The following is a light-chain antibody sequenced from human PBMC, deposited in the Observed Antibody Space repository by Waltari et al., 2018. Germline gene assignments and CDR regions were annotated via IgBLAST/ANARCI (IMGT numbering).Light chain of an antibody. Sequence: SYVLTQPPSVSVAPGQMARITCGGDNIETKIVHWYQLKPGQAPVLVVHDGKDRPSGIPKRCSGSNSGNTATLTISRAGAGDEADYYCQVWDSSSYVFGSGTKVTVL. CDR1: NIETKI. V-gene: IGLV3-21*02. CDR2: DGK. J-gene: IGLJ1*01. CDR3: QVWDSSSYV.